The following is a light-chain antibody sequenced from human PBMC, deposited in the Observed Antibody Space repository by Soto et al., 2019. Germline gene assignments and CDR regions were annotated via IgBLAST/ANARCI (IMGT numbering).Light chain of an antibody. CDR1: QTISSW. Sequence: DIRMTQSPSTLSGSVGDRVTITCRASQTISSWLAWYQQKPGKAPKLLLYKASTLKSGVPSRFSGSGSGTEFTLTISSLQPDDFATYDCQHYNRYSEAFGQGTKVQRK. CDR3: QHYNRYSEA. J-gene: IGKJ1*01. CDR2: KAS. V-gene: IGKV1-5*03.